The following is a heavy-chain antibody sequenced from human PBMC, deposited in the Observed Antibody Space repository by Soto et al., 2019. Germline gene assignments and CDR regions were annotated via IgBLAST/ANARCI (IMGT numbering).Heavy chain of an antibody. Sequence: QVQLQESGPGLVKPSETLSLTCTVSGGSISSYYWSWIRQPPGKGLEWIGFIFYSGSTSYNPSLTIRLTTSIFSSAYQFSLKLNSVTAAATAVYYCASMIGDPVLSFDSWGQGTLVAVSS. CDR3: ASMIGDPVLSFDS. V-gene: IGHV4-59*01. CDR1: GGSISSYY. CDR2: IFYSGST. D-gene: IGHD3-10*02. J-gene: IGHJ5*01.